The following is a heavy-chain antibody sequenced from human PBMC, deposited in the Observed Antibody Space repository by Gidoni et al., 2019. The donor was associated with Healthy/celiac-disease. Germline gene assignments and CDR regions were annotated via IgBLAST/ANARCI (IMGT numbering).Heavy chain of an antibody. CDR3: ARDPISSSWYEGGYNWFNP. D-gene: IGHD6-13*01. CDR1: GYTFTSYG. Sequence: QVQLVQSGAEVKKPGASVKVSCKASGYTFTSYGISWVRQAPGQGLEWMGWISAYNGNTNYSQKLQGRVTMTTDTSTSTAYMELRSLRSDDTAVYYCARDPISSSWYEGGYNWFNPWGQGTLVTVSS. V-gene: IGHV1-18*01. CDR2: ISAYNGNT. J-gene: IGHJ5*02.